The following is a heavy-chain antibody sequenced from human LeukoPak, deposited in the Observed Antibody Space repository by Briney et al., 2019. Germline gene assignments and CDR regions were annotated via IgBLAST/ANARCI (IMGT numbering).Heavy chain of an antibody. D-gene: IGHD1-1*01. Sequence: SQTLSLTCAISGDSVSSNSAAWNWIRQSPSRGLEWLGRTYYRSKWYNDYAVSVKSRITINPDTSKNQFSLQLNSVTPEDTAVYYCARAIKGTGTPTNYFDYWGQGTLVTVSS. CDR1: GDSVSSNSAA. CDR2: TYYRSKWYN. J-gene: IGHJ4*02. CDR3: ARAIKGTGTPTNYFDY. V-gene: IGHV6-1*01.